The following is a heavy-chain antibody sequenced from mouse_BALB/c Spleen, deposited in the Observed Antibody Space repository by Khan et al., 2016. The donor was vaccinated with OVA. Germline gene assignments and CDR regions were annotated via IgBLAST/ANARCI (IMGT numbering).Heavy chain of an antibody. CDR2: IYPGDDST. D-gene: IGHD2-4*01. Sequence: QVQLQQSGPELVKPGALVKISCKASGYTFTSYDINWVKQRSGQGLEWIGCIYPGDDSTEYNEKFKGQATLTADKSSSTAYMHLSSLTSEISAVYFCAREGLRGVGLAYWGQGTSVTVSS. CDR3: AREGLRGVGLAY. J-gene: IGHJ4*01. CDR1: GYTFTSYD. V-gene: IGHV1S56*01.